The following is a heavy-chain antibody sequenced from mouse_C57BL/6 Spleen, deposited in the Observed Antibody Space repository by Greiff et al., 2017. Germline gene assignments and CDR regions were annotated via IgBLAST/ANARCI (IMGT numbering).Heavy chain of an antibody. J-gene: IGHJ4*01. V-gene: IGHV5-17*01. CDR1: GFTFSDYG. Sequence: EVQRVESGGGLVKPGGSLKLSCAASGFTFSDYGMHWVRQAPEKGLEWVAYISSGSSTIYYADTVKGRFTISRDNAKNTLFLQMTSLRSEDTAMYYCARKYYGYYYAMDYWGQGTSVTVSS. D-gene: IGHD1-1*01. CDR2: ISSGSSTI. CDR3: ARKYYGYYYAMDY.